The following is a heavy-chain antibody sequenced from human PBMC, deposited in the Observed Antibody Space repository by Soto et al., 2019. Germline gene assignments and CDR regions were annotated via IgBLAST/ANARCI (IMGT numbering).Heavy chain of an antibody. V-gene: IGHV4-59*01. CDR3: ARGVATIGP. CDR2: IYYSGST. CDR1: GDFISSYY. D-gene: IGHD5-12*01. J-gene: IGHJ5*02. Sequence: QVQLQESGPRLVKPSETLSLTCTVSGDFISSYYWTWIRQPPGKGLEWIGYIYYSGSTNYNPSLKSRVTISVDTSKNQFSLKLTSVTAADTAMYYCARGVATIGPWGQGTLVTVSS.